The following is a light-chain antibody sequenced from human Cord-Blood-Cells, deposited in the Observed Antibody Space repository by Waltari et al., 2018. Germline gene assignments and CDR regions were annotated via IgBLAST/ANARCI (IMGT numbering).Light chain of an antibody. V-gene: IGKV1-39*01. CDR1: QSISSY. CDR3: QQSYSTPWT. CDR2: AAS. J-gene: IGKJ1*01. Sequence: DIQMTQSPSSLSASVGARVIITCRASQSISSYLNWYQQKPGKAPKLLIYAASSLQSGVPSRFSGSGSGTDFTLTISSLQPEDFATYYCQQSYSTPWTFGQGTKVEIK.